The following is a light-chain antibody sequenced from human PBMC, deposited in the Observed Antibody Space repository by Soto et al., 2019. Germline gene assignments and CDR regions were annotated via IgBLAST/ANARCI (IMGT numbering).Light chain of an antibody. V-gene: IGLV3-21*04. Sequence: SYELTQPPSVSVAPGKTATITCGGNNIGSESVHWYQQKPGQAPVLVIYYDSARPSGIPARFSGSNSGNTATLSITRVEAGDEADYFCQVWDGSSDQQVFGGGTKLTVL. CDR2: YDS. CDR1: NIGSES. J-gene: IGLJ3*02. CDR3: QVWDGSSDQQV.